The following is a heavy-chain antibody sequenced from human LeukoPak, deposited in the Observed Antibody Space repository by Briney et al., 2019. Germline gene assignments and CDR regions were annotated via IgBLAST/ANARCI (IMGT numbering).Heavy chain of an antibody. CDR3: ASLTSGSYDWFDP. V-gene: IGHV3-21*01. CDR1: GFTFSSYS. J-gene: IGHJ5*02. CDR2: ISSSSSYI. Sequence: GGSLRLSCAASGFTFSSYSMNWVRQAPGKGLEWVSSISSSSSYIYYADSVKGRFTISRDNAKYSLYLQMNSLRAEDTAVYYCASLTSGSYDWFDPWGQGTLDTVSS. D-gene: IGHD1-26*01.